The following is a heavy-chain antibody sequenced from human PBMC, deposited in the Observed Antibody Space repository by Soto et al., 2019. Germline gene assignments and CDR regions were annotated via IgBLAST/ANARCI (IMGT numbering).Heavy chain of an antibody. V-gene: IGHV3-15*07. CDR2: IKSKTHGGTT. CDR1: DFTFSNAW. CDR3: TTKTGIAVTGSDY. J-gene: IGHJ4*02. Sequence: GGSLRLSCAASDFTFSNAWINWVRQAPGKGLEWVGRIKSKTHGGTTDFAAPVKGRFAISRDESKNTLSLQMNSLKTEDTAVYYCTTKTGIAVTGSDYWGQGTLVTVSS. D-gene: IGHD6-19*01.